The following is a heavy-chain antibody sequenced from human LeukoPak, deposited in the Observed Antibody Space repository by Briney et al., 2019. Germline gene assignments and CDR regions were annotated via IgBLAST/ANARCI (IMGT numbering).Heavy chain of an antibody. CDR3: ARRESYTLFLQH. D-gene: IGHD1-26*01. CDR2: ISSNVGST. Sequence: GGSLRLSCAASGFTFSSYAMHWVRQAPGKGLEYVSAISSNVGSTYYANSVKGRFTISRDNSKNTLYLQMGSLRAEDMAVYYCARRESYTLFLQHWGQGTLVTVSS. CDR1: GFTFSSYA. V-gene: IGHV3-64*01. J-gene: IGHJ1*01.